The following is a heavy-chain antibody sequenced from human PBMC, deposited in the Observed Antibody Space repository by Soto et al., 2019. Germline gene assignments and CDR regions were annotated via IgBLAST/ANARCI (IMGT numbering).Heavy chain of an antibody. D-gene: IGHD4-4*01. J-gene: IGHJ5*02. CDR3: ARDPSTINKSIGVWFDP. CDR2: IKPISDIT. CDR1: GDTFGRFT. Sequence: ASVKVSCKASGDTFGRFTINWVRQAPGQGLEWMGGIKPISDITNYAQRFQGRVTFTADASTSTVYLELSSLRSEDTAMYYCARDPSTINKSIGVWFDPWGQGTLVTVSS. V-gene: IGHV1-69*13.